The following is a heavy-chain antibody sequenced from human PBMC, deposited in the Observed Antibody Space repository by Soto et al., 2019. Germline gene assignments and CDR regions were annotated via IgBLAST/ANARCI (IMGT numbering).Heavy chain of an antibody. Sequence: EVQLVESGGGLVQPGGSLRLSCAASGFTFISYAMHWVRQAPGKGLEYVSAISSNGGSTYYANSVKGRFTISRDNSKNTLYLQMGSLRAEDMAVYYCARAYAGEHWGQGTLVTVSS. J-gene: IGHJ1*01. D-gene: IGHD3-10*01. CDR1: GFTFISYA. CDR2: ISSNGGST. CDR3: ARAYAGEH. V-gene: IGHV3-64*01.